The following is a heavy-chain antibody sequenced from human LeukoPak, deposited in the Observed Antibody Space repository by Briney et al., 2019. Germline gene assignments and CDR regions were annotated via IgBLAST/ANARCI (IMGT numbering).Heavy chain of an antibody. CDR2: IYSGGST. V-gene: IGHV3-66*01. D-gene: IGHD6-19*01. CDR1: GFTFSSYA. CDR3: ARDSTATGSSGWYDGHY. J-gene: IGHJ4*02. Sequence: WGVLRLSCAASGFTFSSYAMSWVRQAPGKGLEWVSVIYSGGSTYYADSVKGRFTISRDNSKNTLYLQMNSLRAEDTAVYYCARDSTATGSSGWYDGHYWGQGTLVTVSS.